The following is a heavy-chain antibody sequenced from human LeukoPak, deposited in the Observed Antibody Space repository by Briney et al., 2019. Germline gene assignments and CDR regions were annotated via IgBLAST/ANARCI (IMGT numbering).Heavy chain of an antibody. CDR2: INNDGSIT. V-gene: IGHV3-74*01. J-gene: IGHJ4*02. CDR3: ARDQDGDWFDY. Sequence: GGSLRLSCAASGFRFSRYWMHWVRQAPGKGLVWVARINNDGSITTYEDSVKGRFTISRDNARNTLYLQMSSLRAEDTAIYYCARDQDGDWFDYWGQGALVTVSS. CDR1: GFRFSRYW. D-gene: IGHD4-17*01.